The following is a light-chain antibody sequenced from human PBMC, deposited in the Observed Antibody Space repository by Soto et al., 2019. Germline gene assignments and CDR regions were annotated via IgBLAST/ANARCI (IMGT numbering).Light chain of an antibody. J-gene: IGKJ1*01. CDR3: QQYYRPWT. V-gene: IGKV4-1*01. CDR1: QSVLYSSNNKNY. Sequence: DIVMTQSPDSLAVSLGERATINCKSSQSVLYSSNNKNYLAWYQQKPGQPPKLLIYWASTRESGVPDRFSGSGSGTDFALTISSLQAEDAAVYDCQQYYRPWTFGRGTKVEIK. CDR2: WAS.